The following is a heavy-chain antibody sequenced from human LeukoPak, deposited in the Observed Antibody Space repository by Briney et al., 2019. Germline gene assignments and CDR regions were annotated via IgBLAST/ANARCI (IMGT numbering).Heavy chain of an antibody. V-gene: IGHV3-30*18. D-gene: IGHD1-26*01. CDR3: AKGRPRLYSGSYIEAFDM. Sequence: QAGGSLRLSCAASGFTFSYYGMHWVRQAPGKGLEWVAFISYDGSNKYYADSVKGRFTISRDNSENTLDLQMNSLRAEDTAVYYCAKGRPRLYSGSYIEAFDMWGQGTMVTVSS. J-gene: IGHJ3*02. CDR1: GFTFSYYG. CDR2: ISYDGSNK.